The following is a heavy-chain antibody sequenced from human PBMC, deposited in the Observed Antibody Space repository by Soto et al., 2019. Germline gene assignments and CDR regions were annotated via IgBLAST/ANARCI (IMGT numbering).Heavy chain of an antibody. D-gene: IGHD5-12*01. J-gene: IGHJ4*02. CDR1: GGTFSSYT. V-gene: IGHV1-69*02. Sequence: ASVKVSCKASGGTFSSYTISWVRQAPGQGLEWMGRIIPILGIANYAQKFQGRVTITADKSTSTAYMELSSLRSEDTAVYYCARSQNGYLAYFDYWGQGTLVTVSS. CDR3: ARSQNGYLAYFDY. CDR2: IIPILGIA.